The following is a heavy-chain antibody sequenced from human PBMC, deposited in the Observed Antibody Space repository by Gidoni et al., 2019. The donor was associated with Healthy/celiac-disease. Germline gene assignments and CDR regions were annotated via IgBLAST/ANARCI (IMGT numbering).Heavy chain of an antibody. J-gene: IGHJ6*02. CDR1: GFSLSTSGVG. D-gene: IGHD6-19*01. CDR3: APVGPVQLVAGNYYGMDV. Sequence: QITLKESGPTLVKPTQTLTLTCTFSGFSLSTSGVGVGWIRQPPGKALEWLALIYWDDDKRYSPSLKSRLTITKDTSKNQVVLTMTNMDPVDTATYYCAPVGPVQLVAGNYYGMDVWGQGTTVTVSS. V-gene: IGHV2-5*02. CDR2: IYWDDDK.